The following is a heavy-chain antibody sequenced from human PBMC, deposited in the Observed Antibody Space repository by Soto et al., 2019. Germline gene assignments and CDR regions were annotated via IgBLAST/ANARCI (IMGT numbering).Heavy chain of an antibody. J-gene: IGHJ3*01. Sequence: ASLKVSCKASGYTFNSYYMHWVRQAPGQGLEWMGIINPSGGSTSYAQKFQGRVTMTRDTSTSTVYMELSSLRSEDTAVYYCVRVGYYYDSSGYPDAFDVCRQVTMVTVS. D-gene: IGHD3-22*01. CDR3: VRVGYYYDSSGYPDAFDV. CDR1: GYTFNSYY. CDR2: INPSGGST. V-gene: IGHV1-46*02.